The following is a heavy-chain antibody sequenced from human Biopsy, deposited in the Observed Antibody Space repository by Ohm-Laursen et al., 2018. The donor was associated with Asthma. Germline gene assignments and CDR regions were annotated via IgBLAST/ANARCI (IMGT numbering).Heavy chain of an antibody. CDR2: IYHLGNA. CDR1: GGSISVSNW. D-gene: IGHD3-22*01. CDR3: ARRWRSYDSSNYYLDQ. J-gene: IGHJ4*02. Sequence: SVTLSLTCDVPGGSISVSNWWSWVRQPPGRGLERIGQIYHLGNATYNPSLKSRVTMSVDKSKNQFPLKLTSVTAADTAVYFCARRWRSYDSSNYYLDQWGQGTLVTVSS. V-gene: IGHV4-4*02.